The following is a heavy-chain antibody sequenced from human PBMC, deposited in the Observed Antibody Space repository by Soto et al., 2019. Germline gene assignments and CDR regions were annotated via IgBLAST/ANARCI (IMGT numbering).Heavy chain of an antibody. Sequence: ASVKVSCKASGYTFTGHYIHWVRQAPGQGLEWMGWINPISGDTEYAQKFQGRVTMTRDTSISTAYMDLRSLISDDTGVYYCARVRRSPNGMDVWGQGTTVTVAS. D-gene: IGHD2-8*01. CDR2: INPISGDT. V-gene: IGHV1-2*02. J-gene: IGHJ6*02. CDR1: GYTFTGHY. CDR3: ARVRRSPNGMDV.